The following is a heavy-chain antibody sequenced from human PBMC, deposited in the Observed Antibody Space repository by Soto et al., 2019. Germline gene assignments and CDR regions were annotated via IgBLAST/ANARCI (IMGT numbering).Heavy chain of an antibody. CDR2: IWSDGSIK. CDR1: GFTFSRYG. Sequence: QVQLVESGGGVVQPGRSLRLSCVVSGFTFSRYGMHWVRQAPGKGLEWVAVIWSDGSIKYYADSVKGRFTISRDNSKNTLYLQMNSLRAEDTAGYYCARPGYYGSGSYSEYLQHWGQGTLVTVSS. D-gene: IGHD3-10*01. CDR3: ARPGYYGSGSYSEYLQH. J-gene: IGHJ1*01. V-gene: IGHV3-33*01.